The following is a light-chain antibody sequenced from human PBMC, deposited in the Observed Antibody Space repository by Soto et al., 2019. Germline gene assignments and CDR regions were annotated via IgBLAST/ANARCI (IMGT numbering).Light chain of an antibody. CDR3: SSYTTTSPVI. J-gene: IGLJ2*01. CDR1: SSDIGAYNF. V-gene: IGLV2-14*03. Sequence: QSALTQNASVSGSPGQSITISCTGTSSDIGAYNFFSWYQQHPGKAPKLMIYDVSSRPSGLSNRFSGSKSGNTASLTISGLQAEDEADYYCSSYTTTSPVIFGGGTKVTVL. CDR2: DVS.